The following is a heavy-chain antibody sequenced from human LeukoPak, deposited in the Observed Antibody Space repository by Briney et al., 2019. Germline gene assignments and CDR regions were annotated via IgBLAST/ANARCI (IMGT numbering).Heavy chain of an antibody. D-gene: IGHD5-18*01. CDR1: GVSISSGDYY. CDR3: AREGEGYSYGYYFDY. V-gene: IGHV4-30-4*01. J-gene: IGHJ4*02. CDR2: IYYSGST. Sequence: SETLSLTCTVSGVSISSGDYYWSWIRQPPGKGLEWIGYIYYSGSTYYNPSLKSRVTISVDTSKNQFSLKLSSVTAADTAVYYCAREGEGYSYGYYFDYWGQGTLVTVSS.